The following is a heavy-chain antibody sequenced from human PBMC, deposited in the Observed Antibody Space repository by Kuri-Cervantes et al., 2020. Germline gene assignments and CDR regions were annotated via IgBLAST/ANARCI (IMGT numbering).Heavy chain of an antibody. CDR2: IYSGGST. CDR1: GFTFSSYA. Sequence: GESLKISCAASGFTFSSYAMSWVRQAPGKGLEWVSVIYSGGSTYYADSVKGRFTISRDNSKNTLYLQMNSLRAEDTAVYYCARSGAATKSVTRDYFDYWGQGTLVTVSS. J-gene: IGHJ4*02. V-gene: IGHV3-53*01. D-gene: IGHD6-13*01. CDR3: ARSGAATKSVTRDYFDY.